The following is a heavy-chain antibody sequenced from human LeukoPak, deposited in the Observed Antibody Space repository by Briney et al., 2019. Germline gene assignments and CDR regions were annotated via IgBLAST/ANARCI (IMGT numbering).Heavy chain of an antibody. CDR3: TRGEYSSSSNPFDY. Sequence: GGPLRLSCAASGFTFSGSAMHWVRQASGKGLEWVGRIRSKANSYATAYAASVKGRFTISRDDSKNTAYLQMNSLKTEDTAVYYCTRGEYSSSSNPFDYWGQGTLVTVSS. V-gene: IGHV3-73*01. CDR1: GFTFSGSA. J-gene: IGHJ4*02. D-gene: IGHD6-6*01. CDR2: IRSKANSYAT.